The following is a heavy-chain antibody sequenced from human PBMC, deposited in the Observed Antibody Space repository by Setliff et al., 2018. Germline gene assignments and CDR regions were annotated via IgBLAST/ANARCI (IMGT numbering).Heavy chain of an antibody. CDR2: INHSGST. D-gene: IGHD2-2*02. Sequence: SETLSLTCGGYGGSISDYYWSWIRQPPGKGLEWIGEINHSGSTNYNPSLKSRVTISLDTSRNQVSLKLSSVTAADTAVYYCARDRQYCSSTSCYTSYFYYYAMDIWGQGTTVTVS. CDR3: ARDRQYCSSTSCYTSYFYYYAMDI. CDR1: GGSISDYY. V-gene: IGHV4-34*01. J-gene: IGHJ6*02.